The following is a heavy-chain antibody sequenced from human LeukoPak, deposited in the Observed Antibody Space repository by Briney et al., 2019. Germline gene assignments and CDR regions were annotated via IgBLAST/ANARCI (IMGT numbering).Heavy chain of an antibody. CDR1: GFIFDDYA. J-gene: IGHJ4*02. V-gene: IGHV3-9*01. CDR3: AKDCGGDCHVYC. Sequence: GRSLRLSCAASGFIFDDYAMHWVRQAPGKGLEWVSGITWNSDRIDYADSVRGRFTISRDNAKNSLYLQMTSLGAEDTALYYCAKDCGGDCHVYCWGQGTLVTVSS. CDR2: ITWNSDRI. D-gene: IGHD2-21*02.